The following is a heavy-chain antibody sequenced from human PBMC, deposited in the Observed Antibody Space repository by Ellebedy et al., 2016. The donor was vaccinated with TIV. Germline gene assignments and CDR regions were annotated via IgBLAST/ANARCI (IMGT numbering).Heavy chain of an antibody. CDR3: ARQYGDYVPDWFDP. Sequence: MPSETLSLTCTVSGGSISSSSYYWGWIRQPPGKGLEWIGSIYYSGSTYYNPSLKSRVTISVDTSKNQFSLKLSSVTAADTAVYYRARQYGDYVPDWFDPWGQGTLVTVSS. D-gene: IGHD4-17*01. V-gene: IGHV4-39*01. J-gene: IGHJ5*02. CDR2: IYYSGST. CDR1: GGSISSSSYY.